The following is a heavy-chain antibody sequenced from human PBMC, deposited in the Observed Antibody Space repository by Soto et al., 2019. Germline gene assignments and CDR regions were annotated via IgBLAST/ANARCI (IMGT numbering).Heavy chain of an antibody. Sequence: ASVKVSCKASGYTFTSYDINWVRQATGQGLEWMGWMNPNSGNTGYAQKFQGRVTMTRNTSISTAYMELSSLRSEDTAVYYCARVGYSSSWYFGVDSYYGMDVWGQGTTVTVSS. V-gene: IGHV1-8*01. D-gene: IGHD6-13*01. CDR1: GYTFTSYD. J-gene: IGHJ6*02. CDR3: ARVGYSSSWYFGVDSYYGMDV. CDR2: MNPNSGNT.